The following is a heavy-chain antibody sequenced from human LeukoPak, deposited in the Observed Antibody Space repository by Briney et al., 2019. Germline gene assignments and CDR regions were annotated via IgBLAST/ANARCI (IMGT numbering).Heavy chain of an antibody. CDR2: ISYDGSNK. D-gene: IGHD3-22*01. J-gene: IGHJ4*02. CDR1: GFTFSSYA. V-gene: IGHV3-30*04. CDR3: ARDREYYYDSSGYSFDY. Sequence: GGSLRLSCAASGFTFSSYAMHCVRQAPGKGLEWVAVISYDGSNKYYADSVKGRFTISRDNSKNTLYLQMNSLRAEDTAVYYCARDREYYYDSSGYSFDYWGQGTLVTVSS.